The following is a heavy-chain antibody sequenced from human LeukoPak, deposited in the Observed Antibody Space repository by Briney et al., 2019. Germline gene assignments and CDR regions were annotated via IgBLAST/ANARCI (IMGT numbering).Heavy chain of an antibody. CDR3: ARRLYPNAFDI. CDR1: GGSISSHY. J-gene: IGHJ3*02. Sequence: SETLSLTCTVSGGSISSHYWSWIRQPPGKGLEWIGYIDHSGSTNYNPSLQSRVTISVDMSNNQFSLKLRSVTAADTAVYYCARRLYPNAFDIWGQGTMVTVSS. CDR2: IDHSGST. V-gene: IGHV4-59*11. D-gene: IGHD2-8*01.